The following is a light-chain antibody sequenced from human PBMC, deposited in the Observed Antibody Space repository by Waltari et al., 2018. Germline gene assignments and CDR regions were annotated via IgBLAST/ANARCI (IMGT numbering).Light chain of an antibody. CDR1: RSNIGAGYA. J-gene: IGLJ3*02. CDR2: CSM. Sequence: QSLLTQPPSVSAAPGQRITISCTGSRSNIGAGYAVHWYQQFPGTPPKLLIWCSMRRASAVPDRFSGVKSGTSAFLAITGVQPEDEADYYCQSYDSSLTGFWVFGGGTKLTVV. CDR3: QSYDSSLTGFWV. V-gene: IGLV1-40*01.